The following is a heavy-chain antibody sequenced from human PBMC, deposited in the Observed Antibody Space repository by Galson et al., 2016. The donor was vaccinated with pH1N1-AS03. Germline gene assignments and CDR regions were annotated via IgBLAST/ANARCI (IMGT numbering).Heavy chain of an antibody. Sequence: ETLSLTCSVSGDSVISKNYYWGWVRQPPGKGLEWVGSISFRGSSYYNPSLKSRVRISIDESNNQFSLDLNSVTAADTALYYCVMDTTTWMRFDYWGQGVLVIVSS. CDR3: VMDTTTWMRFDY. D-gene: IGHD1-1*01. J-gene: IGHJ4*02. V-gene: IGHV4-39*07. CDR2: ISFRGSS. CDR1: GDSVISKNYY.